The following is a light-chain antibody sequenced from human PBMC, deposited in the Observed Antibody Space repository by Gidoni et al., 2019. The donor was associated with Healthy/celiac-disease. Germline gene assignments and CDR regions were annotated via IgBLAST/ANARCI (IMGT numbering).Light chain of an antibody. CDR1: QSVSSY. Sequence: EIVLTQSPATLSLPPGERATLSCRASQSVSSYLAWYQQKPGQAPRLLIYDASNRATGIPARFSGSGSGTDFTLTISSLEPEDFAVYYCQQRSNWPPLTFXQXTRLEIK. V-gene: IGKV3-11*01. CDR2: DAS. J-gene: IGKJ5*01. CDR3: QQRSNWPPLT.